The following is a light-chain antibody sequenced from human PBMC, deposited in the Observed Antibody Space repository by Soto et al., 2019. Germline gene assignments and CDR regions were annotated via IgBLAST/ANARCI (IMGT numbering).Light chain of an antibody. CDR2: GAS. CDR3: QQYGSSPPET. V-gene: IGKV3-20*01. Sequence: EIVLTQSPGTLSLSPGERATLSCRASQSVSSSYLAWYQQKPGQAPRLLIYGASSRATGIPDRFSGSGSGTDFTLTISRLEPEDFAVYYCQQYGSSPPETFGQGTKVEFK. CDR1: QSVSSSY. J-gene: IGKJ1*01.